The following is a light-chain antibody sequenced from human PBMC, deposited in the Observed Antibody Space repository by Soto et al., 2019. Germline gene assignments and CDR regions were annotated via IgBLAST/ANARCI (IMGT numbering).Light chain of an antibody. CDR1: ESISIW. J-gene: IGKJ4*01. Sequence: LSASVGDRVTITCRARESISIWLAWYQQKPGKVPKLLIYAASTLQSGVPSRFSGSGSGTDFTLTISSLQPEDVATYYCQKYNSAPLTFGGGTKVDIK. CDR3: QKYNSAPLT. CDR2: AAS. V-gene: IGKV1-27*01.